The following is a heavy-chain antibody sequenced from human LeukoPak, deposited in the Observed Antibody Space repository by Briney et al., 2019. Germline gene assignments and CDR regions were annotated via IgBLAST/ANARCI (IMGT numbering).Heavy chain of an antibody. CDR1: GFTFSSYW. Sequence: PGGSLRLSCAASGFTFSSYWMSWVRQAPGKGLEWVANIRQDGSEIYYVDSVKGRFTISRDNAKNSLYLQMNNLRAEDTAVYYCARESSSSDNAFDVWGQGTMVTVSS. CDR3: ARESSSSDNAFDV. J-gene: IGHJ3*01. D-gene: IGHD6-6*01. V-gene: IGHV3-7*01. CDR2: IRQDGSEI.